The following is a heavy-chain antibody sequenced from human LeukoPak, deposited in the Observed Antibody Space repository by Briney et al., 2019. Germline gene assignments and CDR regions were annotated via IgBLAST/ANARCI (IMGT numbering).Heavy chain of an antibody. CDR3: ARRVVVVAARDGWFDP. CDR1: GGSFSGYY. Sequence: SGTLSLTCAVYGGSFSGYYRSWIRQPPGKGLEWIGEINHSGSTNYNPSLKSRVTISVDTSKNQFSLKLSSVTAADTAVYYCARRVVVVAARDGWFDPWGQGTLVTVSS. CDR2: INHSGST. J-gene: IGHJ5*02. V-gene: IGHV4-34*01. D-gene: IGHD2-15*01.